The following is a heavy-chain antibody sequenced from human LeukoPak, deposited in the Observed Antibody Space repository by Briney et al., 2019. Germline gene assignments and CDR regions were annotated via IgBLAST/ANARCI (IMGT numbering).Heavy chain of an antibody. CDR1: GFTFSNFP. Sequence: TGRSLRLSCAASGFTFSNFPMHCVRQAPGKGLEWVAVISYDGYTKNYADSVKGRFTISRDSSENTLYLQMNSLRVEDAAMYYCARDPIVGAPDYFDFWGQGTLVTVSS. CDR2: ISYDGYTK. D-gene: IGHD1-26*01. CDR3: ARDPIVGAPDYFDF. J-gene: IGHJ4*02. V-gene: IGHV3-30-3*01.